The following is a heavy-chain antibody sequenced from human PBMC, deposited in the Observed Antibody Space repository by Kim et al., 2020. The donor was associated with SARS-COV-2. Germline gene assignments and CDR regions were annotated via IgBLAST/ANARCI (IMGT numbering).Heavy chain of an antibody. V-gene: IGHV3-30*18. CDR1: GFIFSTYG. Sequence: GGSLRLSCAASGFIFSTYGMHWVRQAPGKGLEWVAVISYDGSNKCYADFVKGRFTISRDNSKNTLYLQVNSLRADDTAVYYCAKPYYDFWSGPYYFDYWG. CDR3: AKPYYDFWSGPYYFDY. CDR2: ISYDGSNK. D-gene: IGHD3-3*01. J-gene: IGHJ4*01.